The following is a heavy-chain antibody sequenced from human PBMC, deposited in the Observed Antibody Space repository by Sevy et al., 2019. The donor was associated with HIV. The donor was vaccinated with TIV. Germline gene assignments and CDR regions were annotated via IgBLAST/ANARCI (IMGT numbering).Heavy chain of an antibody. CDR2: IYYTGST. CDR1: GGSISSNSYY. V-gene: IGHV4-39*01. D-gene: IGHD2-15*01. J-gene: IGHJ4*02. Sequence: SESLSLTCTVSGGSISSNSYYWGWIRQPPGNGLEWIGSIYYTGSTYYNPSVKSRVAISVDTSKNQFSLKLSSVTAADTAVYYCVRHDGGTPEYFDYWGQGTLVTVSS. CDR3: VRHDGGTPEYFDY.